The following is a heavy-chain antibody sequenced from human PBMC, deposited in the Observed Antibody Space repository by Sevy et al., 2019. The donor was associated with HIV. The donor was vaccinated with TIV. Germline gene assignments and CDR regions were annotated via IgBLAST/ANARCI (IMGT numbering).Heavy chain of an antibody. CDR3: AREKSCGGDCYYFDY. J-gene: IGHJ4*01. Sequence: GGSLRLSCAAPEFTFDDYGMSWVRQAPGKGLEWVSAIIWNGGATSYADSVKGRFSISRDNTKNSLYLQMNSLRAEDTAFYFCAREKSCGGDCYYFDYWGHGTLVTVSS. CDR1: EFTFDDYG. D-gene: IGHD2-21*02. V-gene: IGHV3-20*04. CDR2: IIWNGGAT.